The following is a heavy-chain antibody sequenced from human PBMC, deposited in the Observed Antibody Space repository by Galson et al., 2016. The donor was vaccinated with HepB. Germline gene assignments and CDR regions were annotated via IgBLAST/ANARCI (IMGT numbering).Heavy chain of an antibody. J-gene: IGHJ4*02. V-gene: IGHV1-2*05. CDR2: INPYTGGT. CDR1: GYTFTGYF. Sequence: SVKVSCKASGYTFTGYFIHWVRQAPGQGLEWMGRINPYTGGTYYAQKFQGRVTMTRDTSISTAYMELSSLRSDDTVVYYCARVGSRVTLYYFDYWGQGTLVTVSS. CDR3: ARVGSRVTLYYFDY. D-gene: IGHD3-10*01.